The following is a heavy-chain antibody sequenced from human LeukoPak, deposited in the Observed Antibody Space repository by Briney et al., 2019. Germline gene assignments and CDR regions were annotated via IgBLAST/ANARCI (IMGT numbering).Heavy chain of an antibody. CDR1: GFSLSTSGMC. J-gene: IGHJ4*02. CDR2: IDWDDDK. V-gene: IGHV2-70*01. CDR3: ARIGYYYDSSGYYLFDY. D-gene: IGHD3-22*01. Sequence: ESGPTLVKPTQTLTLTCTFSGFSLSTSGMCVSWIRQPPGKALEWLALIDWDDDKYYSTSLKTRLTISKDTSKSQVVLTMTNMDPVDTATYYCARIGYYYDSSGYYLFDYWGQGTLVTVSS.